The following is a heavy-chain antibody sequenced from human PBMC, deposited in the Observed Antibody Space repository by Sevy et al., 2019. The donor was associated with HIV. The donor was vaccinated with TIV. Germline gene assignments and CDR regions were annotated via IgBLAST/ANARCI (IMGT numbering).Heavy chain of an antibody. D-gene: IGHD1-26*01. CDR3: AGENAWGRGYS. CDR1: GGSITSLY. Sequence: SETLSLTCTVSGGSITSLYWKWIRQPPGKGLEWIANIYYNGHINYNPSLKSRLTLSLDTSKNQFSLRLSSVTAADTAMYYCAGENAWGRGYSWGQGTLVTVSS. V-gene: IGHV4-59*08. J-gene: IGHJ4*02. CDR2: IYYNGHI.